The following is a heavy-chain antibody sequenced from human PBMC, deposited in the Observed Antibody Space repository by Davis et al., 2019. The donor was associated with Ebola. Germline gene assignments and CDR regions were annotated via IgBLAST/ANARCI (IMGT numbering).Heavy chain of an antibody. CDR3: ARLTLVNRCYYY. CDR1: GGSISSSSFY. V-gene: IGHV4-39*01. J-gene: IGHJ4*02. Sequence: PSETLSLTCTVSGGSISSSSFYWGWIRQPPEKGLEWIGSIYYSGSTYYNTSLKSRVTKSADTSKNQFSLKLSSVTAADTAVYYCARLTLVNRCYYYWGQGTLVTVSS. CDR2: IYYSGST. D-gene: IGHD2-2*01.